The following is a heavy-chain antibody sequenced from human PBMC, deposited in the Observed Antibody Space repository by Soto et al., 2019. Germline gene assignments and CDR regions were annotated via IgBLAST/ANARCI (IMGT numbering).Heavy chain of an antibody. CDR1: GYTFTNFG. CDR2: SSAYNGNT. V-gene: IGHV1-18*01. D-gene: IGHD3-16*01. J-gene: IGHJ4*02. CDR3: GRWGSPFDY. Sequence: QVQLVQSGAEVKKPGASVKVYCKASGYTFTNFGISWVRQSPGQGLEWMGWSSAYNGNTNYAQNIQGRVTITTDTSTSTAYMELRSMASDDSAVEYCGRWGSPFDYWGQGTLVTVSS.